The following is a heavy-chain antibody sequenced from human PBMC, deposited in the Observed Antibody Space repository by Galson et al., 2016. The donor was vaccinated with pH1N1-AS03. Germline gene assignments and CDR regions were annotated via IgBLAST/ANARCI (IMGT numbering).Heavy chain of an antibody. CDR2: IKEDGNDQ. J-gene: IGHJ4*02. V-gene: IGHV3-7*01. D-gene: IGHD3-10*01. CDR1: GFTFGAFW. CDR3: ARTRGVLPSSGEMLSYFDS. Sequence: SLRISCAASGFTFGAFWMSWVRQAPRKGLEWVANIKEDGNDQHYVASVKGRFTISRDNAKKSLFLQMNSLTADDTAVYYCARTRGVLPSSGEMLSYFDSWGLGSLVTVSS.